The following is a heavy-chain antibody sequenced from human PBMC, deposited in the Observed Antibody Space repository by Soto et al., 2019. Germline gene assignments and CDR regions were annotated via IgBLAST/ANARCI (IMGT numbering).Heavy chain of an antibody. V-gene: IGHV1-18*01. J-gene: IGHJ4*02. CDR1: GYTFTSYG. CDR2: ISAYNGNT. Sequence: QVQLVQSGAEVKKPGASVKVSCKASGYTFTSYGISWVRQAPGQGLEWMGWISAYNGNTNYAQKLQGRVTMTTYTATSTVYMERSSLRSDDAAVYYFARDPEIFDYGVEGTLVTVAS. CDR3: ARDPEIFDY.